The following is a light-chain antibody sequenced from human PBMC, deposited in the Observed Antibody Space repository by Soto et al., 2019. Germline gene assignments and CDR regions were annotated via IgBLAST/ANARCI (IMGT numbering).Light chain of an antibody. V-gene: IGLV2-14*03. CDR2: EVA. Sequence: QSALTQPASVSGSPGQSITISCTGTNSDVGAYPYVSWYQQHPGNAPTLLIYEVADRPSGVSDRFSGSKSGNTASLTISALQAEDEAVYYCSSYATSGTNVIFGGGTQLTVL. J-gene: IGLJ2*01. CDR1: NSDVGAYPY. CDR3: SSYATSGTNVI.